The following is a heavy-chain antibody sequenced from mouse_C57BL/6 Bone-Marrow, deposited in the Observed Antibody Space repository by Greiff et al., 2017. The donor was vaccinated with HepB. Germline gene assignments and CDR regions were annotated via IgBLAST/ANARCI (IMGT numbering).Heavy chain of an antibody. Sequence: QVQLKQSGPELARPWASVKISCQAFYTFSRRVHFAIRDTNYWMQWVKQRPGQGLEWIGAIYPGNGDTSYNQKFKGKATLTGDKSSSTAYMQLSSLTSEESAVYYCACPSYGKDWYFDVWGTGTTVTVSS. D-gene: IGHD1-1*01. J-gene: IGHJ1*03. CDR1: YTFSRRVH. CDR3: SEESAVYYCACPSYGKDWYFDV. V-gene: IGHV1-87*01. CDR2: GQGLEWIG.